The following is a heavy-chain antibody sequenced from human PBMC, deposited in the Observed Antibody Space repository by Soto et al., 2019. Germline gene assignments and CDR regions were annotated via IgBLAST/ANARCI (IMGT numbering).Heavy chain of an antibody. D-gene: IGHD4-4*01. J-gene: IGHJ5*02. V-gene: IGHV4-4*07. Sequence: QVQLQESGPGLVKPSETLSLTCTVSGGSISSYYWSWIRQPAGKGLEWIGRIYTSGSTNYNPSLKSRVTMSVDTSKNQFSLKLSSVTAADTAVYYCAGSFTVTTSTYNWFDPWGQGTLVTVSS. CDR1: GGSISSYY. CDR3: AGSFTVTTSTYNWFDP. CDR2: IYTSGST.